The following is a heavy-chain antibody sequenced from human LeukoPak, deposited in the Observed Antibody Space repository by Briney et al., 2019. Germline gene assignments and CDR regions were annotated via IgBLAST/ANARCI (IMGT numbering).Heavy chain of an antibody. CDR1: GFTFIDYD. V-gene: IGHV3-13*01. J-gene: IGHJ4*02. CDR2: IGIRGDT. Sequence: AGGSLRLSCAASGFTFIDYDMHWVRQVIGKGLEWVSAIGIRGDTHYSGSVKGRFTISRENAESSLYLQMNSLRAEDTAVYYCARGGIQVSGIAEFDYWGQGTLVTVSS. D-gene: IGHD6-19*01. CDR3: ARGGIQVSGIAEFDY.